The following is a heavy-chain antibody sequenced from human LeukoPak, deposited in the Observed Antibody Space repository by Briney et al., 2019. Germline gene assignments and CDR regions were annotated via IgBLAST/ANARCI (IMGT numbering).Heavy chain of an antibody. CDR2: IKQDGSEK. CDR3: VRGLHTFDY. V-gene: IGHV3-7*01. Sequence: GGSLRLSCEASGFTFSSYWMSWVRQAPGKGLEWVANIKQDGSEKYYVDSVKGRFTISRDNAKNALYLQMNSLRAEDTAVYYCVRGLHTFDYWGQGTLVTVSS. CDR1: GFTFSSYW. J-gene: IGHJ4*02.